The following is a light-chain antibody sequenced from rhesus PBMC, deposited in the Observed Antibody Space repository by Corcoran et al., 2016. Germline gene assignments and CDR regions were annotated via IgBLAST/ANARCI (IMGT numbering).Light chain of an antibody. CDR1: QGISSY. CDR3: QQRNSYPYS. V-gene: IGKV1-25*01. CDR2: KAS. Sequence: DIQMTQSPSSLSASVGDRVTITGRASQGISSYLAWYQQKPGKAPKLLIYKASTFQSGVPSRFSGSGSVTACPLPISSLQPADFATYCCQQRNSYPYSFGQVTKVEIK. J-gene: IGKJ2*01.